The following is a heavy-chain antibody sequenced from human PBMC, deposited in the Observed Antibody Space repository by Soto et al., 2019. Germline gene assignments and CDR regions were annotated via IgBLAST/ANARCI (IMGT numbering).Heavy chain of an antibody. CDR1: GFTVSNAW. Sequence: GGSLRLSCAASGFTVSNAWMSWVRQAPGKGLEWVGRIKSKTDGGTTDYAAPVQGRFTISRDDSKNTLYLQMNSLKTEDAAVFYCPSSSIAARFRGDAFDLWGQGTMVTVSS. CDR2: IKSKTDGGTT. D-gene: IGHD6-6*01. CDR3: PSSSIAARFRGDAFDL. V-gene: IGHV3-15*01. J-gene: IGHJ3*01.